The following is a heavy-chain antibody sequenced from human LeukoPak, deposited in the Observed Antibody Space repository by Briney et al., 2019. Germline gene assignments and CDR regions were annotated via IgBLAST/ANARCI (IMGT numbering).Heavy chain of an antibody. CDR1: GYTFTSYG. V-gene: IGHV1-18*01. D-gene: IGHD6-13*01. CDR2: ISAYNGNT. J-gene: IGHJ3*02. CDR3: ARHSSSWFSPPNDAFDI. Sequence: ASVKVSCKASGYTFTSYGISWVRQAPGQGLEWMGWISAYNGNTNYAQKLQGRVTMTTDTSTSTAYMELRSLRSDDTAVYYCARHSSSWFSPPNDAFDIWGQGTMVTVSS.